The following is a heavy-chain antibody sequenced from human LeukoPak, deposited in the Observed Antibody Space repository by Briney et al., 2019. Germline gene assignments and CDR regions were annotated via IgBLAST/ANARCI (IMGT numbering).Heavy chain of an antibody. CDR1: GFSLSASGMG. J-gene: IGHJ4*02. CDR3: ARTSGYSSSWIDY. D-gene: IGHD6-13*01. CDR2: IDWDDDK. V-gene: IGHV2-70*04. Sequence: SGPALVKPTQPLTLTCTFSGFSLSASGMGGGWIRLPQGKALEWLARIDWDDDKFYSTSLKTRLTISKDNSKNQVVLTMTNRDPVDTATYYCARTSGYSSSWIDYWGQGTLVTVSS.